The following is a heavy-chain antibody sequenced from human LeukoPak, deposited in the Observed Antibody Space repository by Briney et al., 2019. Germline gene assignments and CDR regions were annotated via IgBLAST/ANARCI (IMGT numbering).Heavy chain of an antibody. V-gene: IGHV4-59*01. J-gene: IGHJ4*02. CDR2: IYYSGST. CDR3: AGAIRSRDGYNYIPYFYY. Sequence: SETLSLTCTVSGDSIRRYYWSWIREPPGKGLECIRDIYYSGSTNYNPSLKSRVNQSLEPSKNQIPLKPSSVPAADTAVYYCAGAIRSRDGYNYIPYFYYWGQGNLVTVSS. CDR1: GDSIRRYY. D-gene: IGHD5-24*01.